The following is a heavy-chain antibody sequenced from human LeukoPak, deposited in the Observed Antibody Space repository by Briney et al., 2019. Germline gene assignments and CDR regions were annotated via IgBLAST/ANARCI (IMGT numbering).Heavy chain of an antibody. CDR1: GFTFDDYA. J-gene: IGHJ6*03. D-gene: IGHD4-11*01. Sequence: PGGSLRLSCAASGFTFDDYAMHWVRQAPGKGLEWVSGISWNSGSIGYADSVKGRFTISRDNAKNSLYLQMNSLGAEDMALYYCAKGPYSNYDYYYMDVWGKGTTVTVSS. V-gene: IGHV3-9*03. CDR3: AKGPYSNYDYYYMDV. CDR2: ISWNSGSI.